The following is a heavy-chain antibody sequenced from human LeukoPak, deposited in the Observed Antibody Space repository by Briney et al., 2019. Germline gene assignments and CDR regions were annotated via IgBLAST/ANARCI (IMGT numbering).Heavy chain of an antibody. Sequence: PGGSLRLSCAASGFTFSSYAMSWVRQAPGKGLQWLSTVSGNGAYTYYPDSVKGRFTISRDNAKNTLSLEMNRLRAEDSALYYCAKVYDDSVAAFQYWGQGTLVTVSS. V-gene: IGHV3-23*01. D-gene: IGHD4-17*01. CDR1: GFTFSSYA. CDR2: VSGNGAYT. J-gene: IGHJ4*02. CDR3: AKVYDDSVAAFQY.